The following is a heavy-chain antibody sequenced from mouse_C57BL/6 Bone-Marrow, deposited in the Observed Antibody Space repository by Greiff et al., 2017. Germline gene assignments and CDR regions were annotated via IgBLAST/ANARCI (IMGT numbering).Heavy chain of an antibody. CDR1: GYAFSSSW. D-gene: IGHD2-4*01. CDR2: IYPGDGDT. J-gene: IGHJ3*01. Sequence: QVQLQQSGPELVKPGASVKISCKASGYAFSSSWMNWVKQRPGKGLEWIGRIYPGDGDTNYNGKFKGKATLTADKSSSTAYMQLSSLTSEDSAVYFCARENYDYLFAYWGQGTLVTVSA. V-gene: IGHV1-82*01. CDR3: ARENYDYLFAY.